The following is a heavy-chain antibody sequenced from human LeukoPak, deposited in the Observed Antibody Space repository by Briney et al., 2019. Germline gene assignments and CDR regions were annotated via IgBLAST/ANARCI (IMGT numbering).Heavy chain of an antibody. CDR1: GFTFSDYY. D-gene: IGHD4-17*01. CDR3: ARCNYYGDYGNDAFDI. Sequence: PGGSLRLSCAASGFTFSDYYMSWIRQAPGKGLEWASYITSSDSTTYYADSVKGRFTISRDNAKNSLYLQMNSLRAEDTAVYYCARCNYYGDYGNDAFDIWGQGTMVTVSS. CDR2: ITSSDSTT. V-gene: IGHV3-11*04. J-gene: IGHJ3*02.